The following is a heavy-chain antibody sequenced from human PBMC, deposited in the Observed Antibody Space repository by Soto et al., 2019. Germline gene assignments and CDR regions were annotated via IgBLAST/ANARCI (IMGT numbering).Heavy chain of an antibody. CDR2: INSQSGGT. CDR1: GYIFSDYY. V-gene: IGHV1-2*02. CDR3: ARERYCTSTTCSAFDY. Sequence: WASVKVSCKASGYIFSDYYMHWVRQAPGQGLEWMGWINSQSGGTGYAEKFQGQVTMSRDTSISTAYMELRSLTPDDSAMYYCARERYCTSTTCSAFDYWGQGTLVTVSS. D-gene: IGHD2-2*01. J-gene: IGHJ4*02.